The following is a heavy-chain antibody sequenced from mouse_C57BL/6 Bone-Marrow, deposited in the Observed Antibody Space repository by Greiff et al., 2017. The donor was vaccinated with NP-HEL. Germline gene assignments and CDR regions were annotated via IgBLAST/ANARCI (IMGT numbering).Heavy chain of an antibody. CDR1: GYTFTDYY. J-gene: IGHJ3*01. V-gene: IGHV1-26*01. CDR3: AREDYDSWFAY. D-gene: IGHD2-4*01. Sequence: EVQLQQSGPELVKPGASVKISCKASGYTFTDYYMNWVKQSHGKSLEWIGDINPNNGGTSYNQKFKGKATLTVDKSSSTAYMELRSLTSEDSAVYDCAREDYDSWFAYWGQGTLVTVSA. CDR2: INPNNGGT.